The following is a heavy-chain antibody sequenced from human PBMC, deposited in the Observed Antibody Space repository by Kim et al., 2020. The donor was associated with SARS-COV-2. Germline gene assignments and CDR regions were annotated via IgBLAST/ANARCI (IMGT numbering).Heavy chain of an antibody. Sequence: NPSLKSRVTISVDTSKNQFSLKLSSVTATDTAVYYCARGLGSSGWYPFDYWGQGTLVTVSS. D-gene: IGHD6-19*01. V-gene: IGHV4-30-2*05. J-gene: IGHJ4*02. CDR3: ARGLGSSGWYPFDY.